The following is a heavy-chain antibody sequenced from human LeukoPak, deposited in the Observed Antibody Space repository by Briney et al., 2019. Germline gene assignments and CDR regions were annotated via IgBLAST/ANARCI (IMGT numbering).Heavy chain of an antibody. CDR3: ALQRATTSDYFDY. CDR1: GFTFSSYN. D-gene: IGHD4-17*01. Sequence: PGGSLRLSCAASGFTFSSYNMNWVRQAPGKGLEWVSSISSGSTYIYYADSVKGRFTISRDNAKNSLYLQMNSLRAEDTAVYYCALQRATTSDYFDYWGQGTLVTVSS. J-gene: IGHJ4*02. CDR2: ISSGSTYI. V-gene: IGHV3-21*01.